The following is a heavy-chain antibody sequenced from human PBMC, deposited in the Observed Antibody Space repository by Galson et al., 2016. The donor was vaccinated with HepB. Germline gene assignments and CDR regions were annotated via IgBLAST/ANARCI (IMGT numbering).Heavy chain of an antibody. CDR1: GYTLTELS. V-gene: IGHV1-24*01. CDR3: ATDMRSGKVATISYAFDI. CDR2: FDPEDGET. J-gene: IGHJ3*02. D-gene: IGHD5-12*01. Sequence: SVKVSCKVSGYTLTELSMHWVRQAPGKGLEWMGGFDPEDGETIYAQKFQGRVTMTEDTSTDTAYMELSSLRSEDTAVYYCATDMRSGKVATISYAFDIWGQGTMVTVSS.